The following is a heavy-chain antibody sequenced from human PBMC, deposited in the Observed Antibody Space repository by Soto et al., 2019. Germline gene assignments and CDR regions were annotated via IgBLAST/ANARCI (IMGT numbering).Heavy chain of an antibody. J-gene: IGHJ4*02. D-gene: IGHD5-18*01. Sequence: EVQLVESGGGLVQPGGSLRLSCAASGFTFSSYWMHWVRQAPGKGLVWVSRFNSDGSSTVYVDSVKGRFTISRDNAKNTLYLQMNSLRAEDTAVYYCARSITGYSYADSWGQGTLVTVSS. CDR3: ARSITGYSYADS. CDR1: GFTFSSYW. CDR2: FNSDGSST. V-gene: IGHV3-74*01.